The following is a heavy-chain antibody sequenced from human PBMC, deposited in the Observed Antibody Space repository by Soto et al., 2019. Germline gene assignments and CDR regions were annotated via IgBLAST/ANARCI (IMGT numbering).Heavy chain of an antibody. D-gene: IGHD1-26*01. CDR3: ARGGSYVGFDS. CDR1: GGSLNSSSHY. CDR2: IHYFGST. V-gene: IGHV4-61*01. J-gene: IGHJ4*02. Sequence: QVQLQESGPGLVKPSETLSLTCTVSGGSLNSSSHYWSWIRQPPGKGLEWIGYIHYFGSTKYNPTLERRVVISVDTSKNQFSRKVPSVTAADTAIYFCARGGSYVGFDSWGQGARFTVSS.